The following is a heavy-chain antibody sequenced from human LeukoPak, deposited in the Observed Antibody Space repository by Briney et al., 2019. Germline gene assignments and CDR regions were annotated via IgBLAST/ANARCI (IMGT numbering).Heavy chain of an antibody. CDR3: ARAGYCSGGSCYSFDY. Sequence: PSETLSLTCTVSGGSISSYYWSWIRQPPGKGLEWIGYIYYSGSTNYNPSLKSRVTMSVDTSKNQFSLKLSSVTAADTAVYYCARAGYCSGGSCYSFDYWGQGTLVTVSS. J-gene: IGHJ4*02. CDR1: GGSISSYY. D-gene: IGHD2-15*01. V-gene: IGHV4-59*12. CDR2: IYYSGST.